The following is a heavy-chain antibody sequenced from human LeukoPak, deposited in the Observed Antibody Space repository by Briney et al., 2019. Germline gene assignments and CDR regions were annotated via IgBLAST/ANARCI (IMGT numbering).Heavy chain of an antibody. J-gene: IGHJ4*02. D-gene: IGHD2-15*01. CDR1: GFTVSANY. V-gene: IGHV3-53*01. CDR3: ARDPSQSRYCSAGSCYYY. CDR2: LYSDGST. Sequence: GGSLRLSCAASGFTVSANYMSWVRQAPGMGLEWVSVLYSDGSTYYADPVKGRFTVSRDNSKNTLYLQMTSLRAEDSAVYYCARDPSQSRYCSAGSCYYYWGQGTLVTVSS.